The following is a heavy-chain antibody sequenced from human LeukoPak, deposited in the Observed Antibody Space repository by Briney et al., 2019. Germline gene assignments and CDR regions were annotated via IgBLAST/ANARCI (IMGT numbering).Heavy chain of an antibody. CDR2: INQDGSET. CDR1: GFTFSNYW. Sequence: GGSLRLSCVASGFTFSNYWMSWVRQAPGKGLEWVAKINQDGSETYHVDSVKGRFTISRDNTKNSLYLQMNRLRADEDTAVYYCARDAYGSGSDYTDFWGQGTLVTVPS. V-gene: IGHV3-7*01. CDR3: ARDAYGSGSDYTDF. J-gene: IGHJ4*02. D-gene: IGHD3-10*01.